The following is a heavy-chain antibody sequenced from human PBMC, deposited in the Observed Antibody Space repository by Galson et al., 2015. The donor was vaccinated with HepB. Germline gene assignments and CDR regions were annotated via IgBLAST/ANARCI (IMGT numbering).Heavy chain of an antibody. D-gene: IGHD6-13*01. CDR2: IKEDGREK. CDR1: GVTFSRYW. Sequence: SLRLSCAASGVTFSRYWMSWVRQAPGKGLEWVANIKEDGREKNYVDSVKGRFTISRDNAKNSLYLQMNSLRAEDTAVYYCARVSSTWYAEFDCWGQGTLVTVSS. CDR3: ARVSSTWYAEFDC. J-gene: IGHJ4*02. V-gene: IGHV3-7*03.